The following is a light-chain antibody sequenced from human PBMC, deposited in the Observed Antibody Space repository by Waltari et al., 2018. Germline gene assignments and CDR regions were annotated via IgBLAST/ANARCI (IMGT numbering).Light chain of an antibody. CDR2: DAI. CDR1: QSIGKY. Sequence: EIVLTQSPGTLSLSPGQRATLSCRASQSIGKYLVCYQQKPGQAPRLLIYDAISRAAGIPDRFSGSGSGTDFSLTISRLEPEDFAVYYCQHYLRLPVTFGQGTTVEIK. V-gene: IGKV3-20*01. J-gene: IGKJ1*01. CDR3: QHYLRLPVT.